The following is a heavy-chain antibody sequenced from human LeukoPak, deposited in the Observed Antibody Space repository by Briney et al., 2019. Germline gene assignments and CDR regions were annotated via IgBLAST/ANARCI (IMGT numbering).Heavy chain of an antibody. CDR1: GGTFSSYA. Sequence: ASVKVSCKASGGTFSSYAISWVRQAPGQGLEWTGRIIPILGIANYAQKFQGRVTITADKSTSTAYMDLSSLRFDDTAAYYCAREPTDGSCYFDSWGQGTLVTVSS. J-gene: IGHJ4*02. D-gene: IGHD3-10*01. V-gene: IGHV1-69*04. CDR2: IIPILGIA. CDR3: AREPTDGSCYFDS.